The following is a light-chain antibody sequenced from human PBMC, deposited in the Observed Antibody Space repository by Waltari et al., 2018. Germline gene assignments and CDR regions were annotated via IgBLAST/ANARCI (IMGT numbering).Light chain of an antibody. Sequence: DIVMTQSPDSLAVSLGERATINCKSSQSVLYSSNNNNYLAWYQQKPGQPPKLLIYWASTRAAAVPDRFSGSVSGTEFTLTISSLQAEDVAVYYCQHYYSPPLTFGQGTKVEIK. J-gene: IGKJ1*01. CDR1: QSVLYSSNNNNY. CDR3: QHYYSPPLT. CDR2: WAS. V-gene: IGKV4-1*01.